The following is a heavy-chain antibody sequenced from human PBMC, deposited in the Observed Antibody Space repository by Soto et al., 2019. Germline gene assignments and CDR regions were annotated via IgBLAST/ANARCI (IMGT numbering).Heavy chain of an antibody. CDR3: TTDPGDYEDF. CDR2: IKNKADGGTA. V-gene: IGHV3-15*01. D-gene: IGHD4-17*01. J-gene: IGHJ4*02. Sequence: EVHLVESGGDLVKPGGCLRLSCAASGITFTNAWMSWVRQAPGKRLEWVGRIKNKADGGTADYAAPVRGRFTISRDDSKDTLFLQMNSLETEDTAVYYCTTDPGDYEDFWGQGTLVTVSS. CDR1: GITFTNAW.